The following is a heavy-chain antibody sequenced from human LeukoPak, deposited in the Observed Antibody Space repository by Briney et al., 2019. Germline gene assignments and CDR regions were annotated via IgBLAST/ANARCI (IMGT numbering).Heavy chain of an antibody. CDR2: IYYSGST. J-gene: IGHJ5*02. Sequence: SETLSLTCTVSGGSISSYYWSWIRQPPGKGLEWIGYIYYSGSTNYNPSLKSRVTISVDTSKNQFSLKLSSVTAADTAVYYCARFRETYCSGGSCYSGWFDPWGQGTLVTVSS. V-gene: IGHV4-59*01. CDR3: ARFRETYCSGGSCYSGWFDP. D-gene: IGHD2-15*01. CDR1: GGSISSYY.